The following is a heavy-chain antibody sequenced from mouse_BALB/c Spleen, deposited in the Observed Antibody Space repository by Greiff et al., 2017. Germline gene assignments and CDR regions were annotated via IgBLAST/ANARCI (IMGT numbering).Heavy chain of an antibody. CDR2: IYPYNGGT. Sequence: EVQLQQSGPELVKPGASVKISCKASGYTFTDYNMHWVKQSHGKSLEWIGYIYPYNGGTGYNQKFKSKATLTVDNSSSTAYMELRSLTSEDSAVYYCARFNYDYFYYFDYWGQGTTLTVSS. V-gene: IGHV1S29*02. CDR3: ARFNYDYFYYFDY. J-gene: IGHJ2*01. D-gene: IGHD2-4*01. CDR1: GYTFTDYN.